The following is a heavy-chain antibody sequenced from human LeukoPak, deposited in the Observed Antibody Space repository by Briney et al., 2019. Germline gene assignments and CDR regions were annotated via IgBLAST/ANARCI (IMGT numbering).Heavy chain of an antibody. CDR3: ARGSTITYWYLDL. V-gene: IGHV4-34*01. J-gene: IGHJ2*01. Sequence: SETLSLTCAVYGGSFSGYYWSWIRQPPGKGLEWIGEINHSGSTNYNPSLKSRVTISVDTSKNQFSLKLSSVTAADTAVYYCARGSTITYWYLDLWGRGTLVTVSS. D-gene: IGHD1-20*01. CDR2: INHSGST. CDR1: GGSFSGYY.